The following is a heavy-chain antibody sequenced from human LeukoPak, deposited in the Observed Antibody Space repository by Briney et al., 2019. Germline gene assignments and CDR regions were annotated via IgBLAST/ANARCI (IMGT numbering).Heavy chain of an antibody. CDR1: GGSISSNGYY. V-gene: IGHV4-39*02. Sequence: SETLSLTCSVSGGSISSNGYYWGWIRQPPGKGLEWIGAIYYSGSAYYNPSLKSRVTISVDTSKNQFSLKVTSVTAADTAVYYCARENTMVRGAFDAFDIWGQGTMVTVSS. CDR2: IYYSGSA. D-gene: IGHD3-10*01. J-gene: IGHJ3*02. CDR3: ARENTMVRGAFDAFDI.